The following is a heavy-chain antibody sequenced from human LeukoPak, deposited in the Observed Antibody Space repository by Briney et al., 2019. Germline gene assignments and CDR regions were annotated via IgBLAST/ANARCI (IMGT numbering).Heavy chain of an antibody. CDR3: AKRGVVIRVILVGFHKEANYFDS. V-gene: IGHV3-23*01. D-gene: IGHD3-22*01. Sequence: PGGSLRLSCAVSGITLSNYGMSWVRQAPGKGLEWVAGISDSGGRTNYADSVKGRFTISRDNPKNTPYLQMNSLRVEDTAVYFCAKRGVVIRVILVGFHKEANYFDSWGQGALVTVSS. CDR1: GITLSNYG. J-gene: IGHJ4*02. CDR2: ISDSGGRT.